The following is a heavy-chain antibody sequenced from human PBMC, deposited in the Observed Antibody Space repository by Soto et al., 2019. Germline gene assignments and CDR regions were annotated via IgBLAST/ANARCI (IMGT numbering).Heavy chain of an antibody. CDR3: ARDPWAADY. J-gene: IGHJ4*02. Sequence: EVQLVESGGGLVQPGGSLRLSCEASGFTVSTKSMSWVRQAPGKGLEWVSVIYSGGSTFYADSVRGRFTISRDNSKNTVNLQMNSLRAEDTAVYYCARDPWAADYWGQGTLVTVSS. D-gene: IGHD3-16*01. CDR1: GFTVSTKS. CDR2: IYSGGST. V-gene: IGHV3-66*01.